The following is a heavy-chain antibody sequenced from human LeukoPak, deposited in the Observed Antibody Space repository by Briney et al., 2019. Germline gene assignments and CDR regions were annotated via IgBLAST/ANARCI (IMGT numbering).Heavy chain of an antibody. Sequence: SETLSLTCAVYGGSFSGYYWSWIRQPPGKGLEWIGEINHSGSTNYNPSLKSRVTISVDTSKNQFSLKLSSVTAADTAVYYCARNSGGYSSGWYPDYWGQGTLVTVSS. V-gene: IGHV4-34*01. J-gene: IGHJ4*02. CDR3: ARNSGGYSSGWYPDY. CDR1: GGSFSGYY. D-gene: IGHD6-19*01. CDR2: INHSGST.